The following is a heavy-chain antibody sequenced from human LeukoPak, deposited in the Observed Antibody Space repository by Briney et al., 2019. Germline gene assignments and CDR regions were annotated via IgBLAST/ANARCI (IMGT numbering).Heavy chain of an antibody. CDR1: GGSISSYY. V-gene: IGHV4-59*01. CDR3: ARDVAVAGSDYYYGMDV. Sequence: SETLSLTCTVSGGSISSYYWSWIRQPPGKGLDWIGYIYYSGSTNYNPSLKSRVTISVDTSKNQFSLKLSSVTAADTAVYYCARDVAVAGSDYYYGMDVWGQGTTVTVSS. J-gene: IGHJ6*02. CDR2: IYYSGST. D-gene: IGHD6-19*01.